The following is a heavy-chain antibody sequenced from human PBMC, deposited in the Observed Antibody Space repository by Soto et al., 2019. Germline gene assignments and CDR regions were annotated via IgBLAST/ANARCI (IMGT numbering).Heavy chain of an antibody. CDR1: GFTFSSYS. D-gene: IGHD1-7*01. Sequence: PGGSLRLCCAASGFTFSSYSMNWVRQAPGKGLEWVSSISSSSSYIYYADSVKGRFTISRDNAKNSLYLQMNSLRAEDTAVYYCAREANYPNWFDPWGQGTLVTVSS. J-gene: IGHJ5*02. V-gene: IGHV3-21*01. CDR2: ISSSSSYI. CDR3: AREANYPNWFDP.